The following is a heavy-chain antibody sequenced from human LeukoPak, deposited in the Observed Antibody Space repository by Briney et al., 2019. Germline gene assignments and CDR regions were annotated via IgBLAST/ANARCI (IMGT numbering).Heavy chain of an antibody. J-gene: IGHJ6*02. Sequence: SGPTLVNPTQTLTLTCTFSGFSLSTSGMCVSWIRQPPGKALEWLARIDWDDDKYYSTSLKTRLTISKDTSKNQVVLTMTNMDPVGTATYYCARMVMTTVVTPDYYGMDVWGQGTTVTVSS. CDR2: IDWDDDK. V-gene: IGHV2-70*11. CDR1: GFSLSTSGMC. D-gene: IGHD4-23*01. CDR3: ARMVMTTVVTPDYYGMDV.